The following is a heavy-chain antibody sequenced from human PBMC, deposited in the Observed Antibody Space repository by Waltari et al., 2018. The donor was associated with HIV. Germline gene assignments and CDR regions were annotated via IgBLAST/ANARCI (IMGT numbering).Heavy chain of an antibody. CDR2: IKQDGSEK. CDR1: GFTFSTYW. CDR3: TRDGSGWSNY. Sequence: EVQLVESGGGLVQPGGSLRLSCAASGFTFSTYWMGWVRQAPGKGLEWVANIKQDGSEKFYLDSVQGRFTISRDNAKNSIYLQMNSLTAEDTAIYYCTRDGSGWSNYWGQGTLVTVSS. D-gene: IGHD6-19*01. V-gene: IGHV3-7*01. J-gene: IGHJ4*02.